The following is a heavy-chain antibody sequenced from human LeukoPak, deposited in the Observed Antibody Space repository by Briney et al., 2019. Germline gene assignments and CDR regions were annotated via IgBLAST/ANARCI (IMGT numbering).Heavy chain of an antibody. CDR3: ARAQSDFWSGYGSGNWFDP. Sequence: SGTLSLTCTVSGGSISSYYWSWIRQPAGKGLEWIGRIYTSGSTNYNPSLKSRVTMSVDTSKNQFSLKLSSVTAADTAVYYCARAQSDFWSGYGSGNWFDPWGQGTLVTVSS. CDR2: IYTSGST. CDR1: GGSISSYY. J-gene: IGHJ5*02. D-gene: IGHD3-3*01. V-gene: IGHV4-4*07.